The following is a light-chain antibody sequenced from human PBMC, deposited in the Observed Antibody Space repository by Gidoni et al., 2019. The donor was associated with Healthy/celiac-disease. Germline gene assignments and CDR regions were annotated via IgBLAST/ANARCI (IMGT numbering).Light chain of an antibody. CDR2: AAS. CDR3: QQRYSTLTWT. Sequence: DIQMTQSPSSLSASVGDRVTITCRASQSISSYLNWYQQKPGKAPKLLIYAASSLQSGVPSRCSGSGAGTEVTITISSLQPEDFATYYCQQRYSTLTWTFGQGTKVEIK. CDR1: QSISSY. J-gene: IGKJ1*01. V-gene: IGKV1-39*01.